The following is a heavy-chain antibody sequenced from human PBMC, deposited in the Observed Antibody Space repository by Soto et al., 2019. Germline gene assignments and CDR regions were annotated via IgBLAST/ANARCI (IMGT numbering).Heavy chain of an antibody. Sequence: VASVKVSCKASGYTFTSYGISWVRQAPGQGLGWMGWINAGNGNTKYSQKFQGRVTITADESTSTAYMELSSLRSEDTAVYYCANMASHNLRYFDYWGQGTLVTVSS. CDR1: GYTFTSYG. CDR3: ANMASHNLRYFDY. CDR2: INAGNGNT. D-gene: IGHD3-10*01. V-gene: IGHV1-18*04. J-gene: IGHJ4*02.